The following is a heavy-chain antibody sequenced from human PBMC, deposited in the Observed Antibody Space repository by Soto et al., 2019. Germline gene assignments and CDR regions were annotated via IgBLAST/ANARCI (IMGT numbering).Heavy chain of an antibody. CDR1: GYTFTSYA. J-gene: IGHJ4*02. Sequence: ASVKVSCKASGYTFTSYAMHWVRQAPGQRLEWMGWINAGNGKPKYSQKFQGRVTITRDTSARTAYMELSSLRSEDTAVYYCARAPRYYDSSGYPLYYFDYWGQGTLVTVSS. CDR2: INAGNGKP. D-gene: IGHD3-22*01. V-gene: IGHV1-3*01. CDR3: ARAPRYYDSSGYPLYYFDY.